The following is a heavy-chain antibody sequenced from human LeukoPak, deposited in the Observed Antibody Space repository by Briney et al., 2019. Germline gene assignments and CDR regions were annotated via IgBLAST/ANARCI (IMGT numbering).Heavy chain of an antibody. CDR3: SRGLPEGGYRYGQPGQDY. D-gene: IGHD5-18*01. CDR1: GFTFSSYS. Sequence: PGGSLRLSCAASGFTFSSYSMNWVRQAPGKGLEWVAHIKEDGSEKYYVDSVKGRFTISRDNAKNSLYLQMDSLRAEDTALYYCSRGLPEGGYRYGQPGQDYWGQGTLVTVSS. V-gene: IGHV3-7*01. CDR2: IKEDGSEK. J-gene: IGHJ4*02.